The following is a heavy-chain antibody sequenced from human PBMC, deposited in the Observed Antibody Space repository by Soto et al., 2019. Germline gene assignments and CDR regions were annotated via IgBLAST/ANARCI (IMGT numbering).Heavy chain of an antibody. CDR3: SRARRFCGSSGSCSPTWFDP. CDR1: GDSITSVTYY. J-gene: IGHJ5*02. CDR2: IYYSGST. V-gene: IGHV4-31*03. D-gene: IGHD2-15*01. Sequence: SETLSLTCTVSGDSITSVTYYWTWIRQHPGKGPEWIGDIYYSGSTNSNPSLKSRLNISVDTSKKQISLKLSSVTVADTAVYYCSRARRFCGSSGSCSPTWFDPWGQGTLVPVSS.